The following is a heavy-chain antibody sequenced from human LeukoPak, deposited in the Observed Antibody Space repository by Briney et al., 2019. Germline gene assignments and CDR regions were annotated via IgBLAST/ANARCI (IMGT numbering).Heavy chain of an antibody. D-gene: IGHD6-25*01. CDR2: INPSGGST. CDR1: GYTFTSYY. V-gene: IGHV1-46*01. J-gene: IGHJ4*02. Sequence: ASVKVSCKASGYTFTSYYMHWVRQAPGQGLEWMGIINPSGGSTSYAQKFQGRVTMTRDTSTSTVYMELSSLTSDDTAVYYCARGVAAAGKPSTFDYWGQGTLVTVSS. CDR3: ARGVAAAGKPSTFDY.